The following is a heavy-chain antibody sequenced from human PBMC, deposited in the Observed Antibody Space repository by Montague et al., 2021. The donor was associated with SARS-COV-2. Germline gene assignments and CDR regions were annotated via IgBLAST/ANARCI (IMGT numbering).Heavy chain of an antibody. V-gene: IGHV4-34*01. CDR1: TEAFNGYY. Sequence: SETLSLTCAVYTEAFNGYYWTWIRQPPGKGLEWIGEVSHPGSAKYNPSLKSRVSISLNTYRKQVSLSLTSVTAAGTATYYCARGVYNRVIFVVSPRYYFDYWGQGNKVAVSA. CDR3: ARGVYNRVIFVVSPRYYFDY. CDR2: VSHPGSA. D-gene: IGHD3-9*01. J-gene: IGHJ4*02.